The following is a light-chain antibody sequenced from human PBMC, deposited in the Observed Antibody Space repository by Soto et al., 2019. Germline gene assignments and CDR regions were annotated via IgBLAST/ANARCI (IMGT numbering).Light chain of an antibody. CDR3: AAWEDSRNGGV. CDR1: SSNIGSNT. Sequence: QSVLTQPPSASGTPGQRVTISCSGSSSNIGSNTVNWYQQLPGTAPKLLIYSNNQRPSGVPDRFSGSKSGTAASLAIRGLQSEDEGDYYCAAWEDSRNGGVFGGGTKLTVL. J-gene: IGLJ2*01. CDR2: SNN. V-gene: IGLV1-44*01.